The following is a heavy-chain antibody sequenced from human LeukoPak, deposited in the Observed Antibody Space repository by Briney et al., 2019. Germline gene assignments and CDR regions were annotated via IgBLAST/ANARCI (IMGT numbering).Heavy chain of an antibody. V-gene: IGHV3-7*01. CDR2: IKQDGSEK. CDR3: ARGQKYYYDSSGYYQSYYFDY. D-gene: IGHD3-22*01. J-gene: IGHJ4*02. Sequence: GGSLRLSCAASEFTFSSYWMSWVRQAPGKGLEWVANIKQDGSEKYYVDSVKGRFTISRDNAKNSLYLQMNSLRAEDTAVYYCARGQKYYYDSSGYYQSYYFDYWGQGTLVTVSS. CDR1: EFTFSSYW.